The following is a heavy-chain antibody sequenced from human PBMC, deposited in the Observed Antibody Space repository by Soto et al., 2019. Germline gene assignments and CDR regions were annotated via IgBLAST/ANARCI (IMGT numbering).Heavy chain of an antibody. CDR2: IGTAGDT. V-gene: IGHV3-13*01. CDR3: ARGQEVGAHFFDS. J-gene: IGHJ4*02. Sequence: GSLRLSCEASGFTFSGFDMHWVRQPTGKVLEWVSTIGTAGDTYYAVSVKGRFTISRDNAKNSLSLQMNSLRAGDTAVYFCARGQEVGAHFFDSWGQGXQVTVYS. CDR1: GFTFSGFD. D-gene: IGHD2-15*01.